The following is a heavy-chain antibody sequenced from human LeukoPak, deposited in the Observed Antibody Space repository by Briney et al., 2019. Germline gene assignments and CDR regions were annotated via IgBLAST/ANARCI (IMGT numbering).Heavy chain of an antibody. CDR3: ARGMAVAYDYNWFDP. CDR1: GGSISSYY. J-gene: IGHJ5*02. CDR2: INASGSS. D-gene: IGHD5-12*01. V-gene: IGHV4-4*07. Sequence: SETLSLTCSVSGGSISSYYWCWIRQTAGKGLEWIGRINASGSSRFNPSLKSRVTMSVDTSKNQFFLKLSSVTAADTAVYFCARGMAVAYDYNWFDPWGQGTLVTVSS.